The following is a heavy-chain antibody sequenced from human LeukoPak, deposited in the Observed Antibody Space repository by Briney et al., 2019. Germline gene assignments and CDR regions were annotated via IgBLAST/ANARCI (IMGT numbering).Heavy chain of an antibody. CDR3: AREIDGVQGVIDY. J-gene: IGHJ4*02. Sequence: PSETLSLTCTVSGGSISSSSYYWGWIRQPPGQGLEWIGSIYYSGSTYYNPSLKSRVTMSVDTSKNQFSLKLSSVTAADTAVYYCAREIDGVQGVIDYWGQGTLVTVSS. CDR2: IYYSGST. D-gene: IGHD3-10*01. CDR1: GGSISSSSYY. V-gene: IGHV4-39*07.